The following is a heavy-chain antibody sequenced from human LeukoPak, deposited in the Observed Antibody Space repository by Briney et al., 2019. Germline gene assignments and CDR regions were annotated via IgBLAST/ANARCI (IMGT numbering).Heavy chain of an antibody. Sequence: GESLKISFKGSGXPFTTYWIGWVRQMPGKGLEWMGIIYPGDSDPRYSPSFQGHVTISADKSISTAYLQWSSLKASDTAMYYCARQPEGTWFDPWGQGTLVTVSS. J-gene: IGHJ5*02. V-gene: IGHV5-51*01. CDR2: IYPGDSDP. D-gene: IGHD1-1*01. CDR3: ARQPEGTWFDP. CDR1: GXPFTTYW.